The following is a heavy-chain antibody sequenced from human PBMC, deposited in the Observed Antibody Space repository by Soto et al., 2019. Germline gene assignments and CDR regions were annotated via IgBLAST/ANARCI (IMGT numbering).Heavy chain of an antibody. V-gene: IGHV1-18*01. CDR2: ISAYNGNT. CDR3: AREAGWGVIPTWAFDI. J-gene: IGHJ3*02. D-gene: IGHD3-16*02. CDR1: GYTFTSYG. Sequence: ASVKISCKASGYTFTSYGISWGRQAPGQGLEWMGWISAYNGNTNYAQKLQGRVTMTTDTSTSTAYMELRSLRSDDTAVYYCAREAGWGVIPTWAFDIWGQGTMVTVSS.